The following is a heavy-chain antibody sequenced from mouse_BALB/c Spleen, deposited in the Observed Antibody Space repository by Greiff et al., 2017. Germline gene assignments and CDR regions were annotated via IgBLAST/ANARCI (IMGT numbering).Heavy chain of an antibody. Sequence: VQLQQSGAELAKPGASVKMPCTASGFTFTSYWMHWVKQSPGQGLEWIGYINPSTGYTEYNPKYKDKATLTADKSSSTAYMQLSSLTSEDSAVYYCARPTATDYYFDYWGQGTTLTVSA. CDR3: ARPTATDYYFDY. CDR2: INPSTGYT. J-gene: IGHJ2*01. D-gene: IGHD1-2*01. CDR1: GFTFTSYW. V-gene: IGHV1-7*01.